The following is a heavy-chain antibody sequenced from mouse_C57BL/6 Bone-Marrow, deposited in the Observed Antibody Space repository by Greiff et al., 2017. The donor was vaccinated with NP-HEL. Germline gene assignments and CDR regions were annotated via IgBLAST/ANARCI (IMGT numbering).Heavy chain of an antibody. J-gene: IGHJ4*01. Sequence: VQLQQPGAELVKPGASVKMSCKASGYTFTSYWITWVKQRPGQGLEWIGDIYPGSGSTNYNEKFKSKATLTVDTSSSTAYMQLSSLTSEDSAVYYGARSGHGSSYDYAMDYWGQGTSVTVSS. V-gene: IGHV1-55*01. CDR1: GYTFTSYW. CDR3: ARSGHGSSYDYAMDY. CDR2: IYPGSGST. D-gene: IGHD1-1*01.